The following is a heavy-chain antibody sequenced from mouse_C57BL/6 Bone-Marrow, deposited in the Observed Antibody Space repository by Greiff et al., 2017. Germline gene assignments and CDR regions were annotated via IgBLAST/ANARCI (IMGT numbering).Heavy chain of an antibody. CDR3: ARNPYYYGSSSYAMDY. Sequence: EVKVEESGGGLVKPGGSLKLSCAASGFTFSDYGMHWVRQAPEKGLEWVAYISSGSSTIYYADTVKGRFTISRDNAKNTLFLQMTSLRSEDTAMYYCARNPYYYGSSSYAMDYWGQGTSVTVSS. J-gene: IGHJ4*01. V-gene: IGHV5-17*01. CDR2: ISSGSSTI. CDR1: GFTFSDYG. D-gene: IGHD1-1*01.